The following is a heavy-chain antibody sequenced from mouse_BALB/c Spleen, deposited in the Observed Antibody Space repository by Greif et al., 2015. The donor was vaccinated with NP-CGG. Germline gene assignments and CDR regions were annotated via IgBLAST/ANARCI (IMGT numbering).Heavy chain of an antibody. J-gene: IGHJ3*01. CDR1: GFNIKDYY. V-gene: IGHV14-1*02. Sequence: EVKLQESGAELVRPGALVKLSCKASGFNIKDYYMHWVKQRPEQGLEWIGWIDPENGNTIYDPKFQGKASITADTSSNTAYLQLSSLTSEDTAVYYCARSRGHYDLFAYWGQGTLVTVSA. CDR3: ARSRGHYDLFAY. CDR2: IDPENGNT. D-gene: IGHD2-4*01.